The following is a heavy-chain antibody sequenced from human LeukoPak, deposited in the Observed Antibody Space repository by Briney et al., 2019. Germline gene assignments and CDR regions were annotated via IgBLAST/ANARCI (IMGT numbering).Heavy chain of an antibody. V-gene: IGHV3-30-3*01. CDR1: GFTFSSYA. CDR3: AGGIGPSVEMATLGY. Sequence: GGSLRLSCAASGFTFSSYAMHWVRQAPGKGLEWVAVISYDGSNKYYADSVKGRFTISRDNSKNTLYLQMNSLRAEDTAVYYWAGGIGPSVEMATLGYWGQGTLVTGSS. CDR2: ISYDGSNK. D-gene: IGHD5-24*01. J-gene: IGHJ4*02.